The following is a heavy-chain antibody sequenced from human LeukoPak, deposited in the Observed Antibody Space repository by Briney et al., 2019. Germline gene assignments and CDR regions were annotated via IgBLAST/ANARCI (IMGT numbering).Heavy chain of an antibody. CDR1: GFTFSSYT. Sequence: GGSLRLSCSASGFTFSSYTIHWVGQAPGKGLEFVSAITNNGGNTYYADSVKGRFTISRDNSKNTVYLQMSNLRAEDTAVYYCVIVRGYFDSSGSDYWGQGTLVTVSS. J-gene: IGHJ4*02. V-gene: IGHV3-64D*06. D-gene: IGHD3-9*01. CDR2: ITNNGGNT. CDR3: VIVRGYFDSSGSDY.